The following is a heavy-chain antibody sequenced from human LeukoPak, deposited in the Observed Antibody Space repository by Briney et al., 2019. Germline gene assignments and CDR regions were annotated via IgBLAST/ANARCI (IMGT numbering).Heavy chain of an antibody. CDR2: IYYSGST. J-gene: IGHJ3*02. V-gene: IGHV4-59*01. D-gene: IGHD6-13*01. CDR1: GGSISNYY. CDR3: ARAEHPGYSSSWRAFDI. Sequence: SETLSLTCTVSGGSISNYYWSWIRQPPGKGLESIGYIYYSGSTNYNPSLKSRVTISVDTSKNQFSLKLTSVTAADTAVYYCARAEHPGYSSSWRAFDIWGQGTMVTVSS.